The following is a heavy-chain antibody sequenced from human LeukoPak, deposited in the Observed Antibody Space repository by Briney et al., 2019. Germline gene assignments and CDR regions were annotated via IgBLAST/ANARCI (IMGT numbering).Heavy chain of an antibody. J-gene: IGHJ6*03. CDR3: ARDVCSWGSTSCYNYMDV. CDR2: INPNSGGT. D-gene: IGHD2-2*02. Sequence: ASVKVSCKASGYTFTGYYMHWVRQAPGQGLEWMGWINPNSGGTNYAQKFQGRVTMTRDTSISTAYMELSRLRSDDAAVYYCARDVCSWGSTSCYNYMDVWGKGTTVTVSS. CDR1: GYTFTGYY. V-gene: IGHV1-2*02.